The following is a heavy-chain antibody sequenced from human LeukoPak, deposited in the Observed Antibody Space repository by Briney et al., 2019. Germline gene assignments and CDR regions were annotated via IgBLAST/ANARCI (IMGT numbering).Heavy chain of an antibody. CDR1: GYTFTSYY. CDR2: INPSGGST. J-gene: IGHJ6*03. V-gene: IGHV1-46*03. CDR3: ARDLGNRIAARLPGKTMDV. D-gene: IGHD6-6*01. Sequence: GASVKVSCKXSGYTFTSYYMHWVRQAPGRGLEWMGIINPSGGSTSYAQKFQGRVTMTRDTSTSTVYMELSSLRSEDTAVYYCARDLGNRIAARLPGKTMDVWGKGTTVTVSS.